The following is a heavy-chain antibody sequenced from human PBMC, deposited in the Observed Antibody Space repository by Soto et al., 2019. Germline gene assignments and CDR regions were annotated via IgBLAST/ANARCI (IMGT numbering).Heavy chain of an antibody. CDR3: SKRGVDTFGLSY. V-gene: IGHV3-74*01. CDR1: GFTFSSFW. CDR2: INTDGSST. D-gene: IGHD3-10*01. Sequence: EVQLGESGGGLVQTGGSLRLSCAVSGFTFSSFWMHWVRQAPGEGLVWVSRINTDGSSTSYADSVKGRFTISRDNAKNTLYLQMKSLRVEDTAMYYCSKRGVDTFGLSYWGQGTLVTVSS. J-gene: IGHJ4*02.